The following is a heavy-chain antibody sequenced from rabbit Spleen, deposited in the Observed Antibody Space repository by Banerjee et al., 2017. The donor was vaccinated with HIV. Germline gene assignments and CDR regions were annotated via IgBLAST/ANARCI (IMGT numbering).Heavy chain of an antibody. J-gene: IGHJ6*01. CDR3: ARDTGSSFSSYGMDL. CDR2: VYAGSSGNS. Sequence: QSLEESGGDLVKPGASLTLTCTASGFSFSSSDYMCWVRQAPGKGLEWVACVYAGSSGNSYYASWAKGRFTVSKTSSTTVTLQMTSLTVADTATYFCARDTGSSFSSYGMDLWGPGTLVTVS. V-gene: IGHV1S40*01. D-gene: IGHD8-1*01. CDR1: GFSFSSSDY.